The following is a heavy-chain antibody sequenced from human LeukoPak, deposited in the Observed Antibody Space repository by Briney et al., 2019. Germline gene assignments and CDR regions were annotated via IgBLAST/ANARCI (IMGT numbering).Heavy chain of an antibody. Sequence: PPETLSLTCAVYGGSCDDYYCSWVRQPPGKGLEWIGEIHPQGIFYYNSALMNRVTISIDTSKSQFSLRLTSVTAADTAFYYCARGRDRSKAGDHWGQGSLVTVSS. V-gene: IGHV4-34*01. CDR2: IHPQGIF. CDR1: GGSCDDYY. J-gene: IGHJ4*02. D-gene: IGHD5-24*01. CDR3: ARGRDRSKAGDH.